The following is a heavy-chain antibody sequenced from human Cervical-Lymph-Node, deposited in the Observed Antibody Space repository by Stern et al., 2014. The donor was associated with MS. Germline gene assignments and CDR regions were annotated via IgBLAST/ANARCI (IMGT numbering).Heavy chain of an antibody. CDR3: ARQSEVAVDY. CDR1: GFDFSNFW. V-gene: IGHV5-51*01. Sequence: VQLVESGAEVREPGQSLRISCQGSGFDFSNFWIGWVRQMPGKGLEWMGIIFPRDSDTRYSPSFQGQVTISVDKSISTAYREWSSLKPSDTAIYFCARQSEVAVDYWGQGTLITVSS. D-gene: IGHD6-19*01. J-gene: IGHJ4*02. CDR2: IFPRDSDT.